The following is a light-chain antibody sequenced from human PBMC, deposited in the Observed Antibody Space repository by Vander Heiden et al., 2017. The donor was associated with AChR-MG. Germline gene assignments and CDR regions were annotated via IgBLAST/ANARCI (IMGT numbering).Light chain of an antibody. CDR3: KQYDHFIT. V-gene: IGKV1-33*01. J-gene: IGKJ5*01. CDR1: QAVGEH. CDR2: DIS. Sequence: GDRVTITCHATQAVGEHLNWYQQKPGEAPKVLSYDISNLKPGVPSRFSGSGSGTAFTLTISGLQPEDVATYYCKQYDHFITFGKGTRLEIK.